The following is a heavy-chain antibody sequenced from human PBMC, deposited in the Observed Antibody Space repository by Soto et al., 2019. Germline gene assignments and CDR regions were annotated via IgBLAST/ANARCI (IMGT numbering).Heavy chain of an antibody. D-gene: IGHD3-3*02. CDR3: ARDRGHIFGYNWFDP. J-gene: IGHJ5*01. Sequence: SETLSLTCTGSCGSISSADDHWNWIRQPPGKGLEWIGDIDYSGSTHYNTSLKSPVTISIDTSNNQFSLKLISVTAADTAVYYCARDRGHIFGYNWFDPWGQGRLVTAPQ. V-gene: IGHV4-30-4*01. CDR1: CGSISSADDH. CDR2: IDYSGST.